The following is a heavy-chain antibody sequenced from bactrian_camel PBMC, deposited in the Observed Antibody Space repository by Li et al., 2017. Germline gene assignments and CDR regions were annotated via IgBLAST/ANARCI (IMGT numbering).Heavy chain of an antibody. CDR2: IWPFSGAT. CDR1: ADALMY. Sequence: VQLVESGGGSAQDGGSLRLSCSASADALMYMAWFRQAPGQKREVVATIWPFSGATYYTDSVKGRFTISQDNAKNTVYLQMNSLKSEDTALYYCATEGRVIMGWSDRTHEYNYWGQGTQVTVS. J-gene: IGHJ4*01. CDR3: ATEGRVIMGWSDRTHEYNY. D-gene: IGHD3*01. V-gene: IGHV3S54*01.